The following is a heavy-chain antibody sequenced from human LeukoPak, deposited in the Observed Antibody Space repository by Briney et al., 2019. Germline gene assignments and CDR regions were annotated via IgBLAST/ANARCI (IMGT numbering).Heavy chain of an antibody. J-gene: IGHJ4*02. CDR1: GFTFSSYW. Sequence: PGGSLRLSCAASGFTFSSYWMHWVRQAPGKGLVWVSRINSDGSSTSYADSVKGRFTISRDNAKNSLYLQMNSLRAEDTAVYYCARDLSVGAKPDLGFDYWGQGTLVTVSS. CDR2: INSDGSST. D-gene: IGHD1-26*01. CDR3: ARDLSVGAKPDLGFDY. V-gene: IGHV3-74*01.